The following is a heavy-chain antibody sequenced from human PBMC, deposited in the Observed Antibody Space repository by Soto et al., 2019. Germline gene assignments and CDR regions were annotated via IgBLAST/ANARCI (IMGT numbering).Heavy chain of an antibody. Sequence: QVQLVQSGAEVKKPGASVKVSCKASGYTFTIYYMHWVRQAPGQGLEWMGIIDPSGGGTSYAQKFQGRLTMTRDMSTSTVYMELSSLRSEDTAVYYCARDRVDCSGGNCWRSVEDTWGQGTLVTVSS. V-gene: IGHV1-46*01. CDR1: GYTFTIYY. CDR3: ARDRVDCSGGNCWRSVEDT. J-gene: IGHJ5*02. CDR2: IDPSGGGT. D-gene: IGHD2-15*01.